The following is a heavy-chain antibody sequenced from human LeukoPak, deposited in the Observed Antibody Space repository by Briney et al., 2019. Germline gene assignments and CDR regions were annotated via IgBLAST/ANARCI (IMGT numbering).Heavy chain of an antibody. CDR1: GFTLSNYE. J-gene: IGHJ5*02. V-gene: IGHV3-48*03. CDR2: ITKGGATV. Sequence: GGSLRLSCAPSGFTLSNYEMNWVRLTPGTGLEWISYITKGGATVLYAESVKGRFTISRDNANSSLYLQMNSLRAEDTAVYFCARLSVSITRRFDLWGQGTLVTVSS. D-gene: IGHD3-3*01. CDR3: ARLSVSITRRFDL.